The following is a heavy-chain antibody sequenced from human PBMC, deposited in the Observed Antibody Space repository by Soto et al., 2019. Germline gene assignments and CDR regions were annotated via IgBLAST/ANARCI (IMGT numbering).Heavy chain of an antibody. V-gene: IGHV3-30*18. CDR2: ISYDGSNK. CDR3: AKGDIGYYDSSGIDY. CDR1: GFTFSSYG. D-gene: IGHD3-22*01. J-gene: IGHJ4*02. Sequence: QVQLVESGGGVVQPGRSLRLSCAASGFTFSSYGMHWVRQAPGKGLEWVAVISYDGSNKYYADSVKGRFTIARDNSKNKLYLQMNSLRAEDTAVYYCAKGDIGYYDSSGIDYWGQGTLVTVSS.